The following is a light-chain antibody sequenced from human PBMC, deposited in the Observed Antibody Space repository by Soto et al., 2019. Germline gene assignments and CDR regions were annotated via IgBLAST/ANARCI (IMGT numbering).Light chain of an antibody. CDR2: AAS. J-gene: IGKJ1*01. CDR3: QQYNKWPPWT. V-gene: IGKV1-39*01. Sequence: DIQMTQSPTSLSASVGDRVTISCRASQSMSSYLNWYQQKPGKAPKLLIYAASSLQSGVPSRFSGSGSGTDFTLTINSLQAEDFAIYYCQQYNKWPPWTFGQGTNVEIK. CDR1: QSMSSY.